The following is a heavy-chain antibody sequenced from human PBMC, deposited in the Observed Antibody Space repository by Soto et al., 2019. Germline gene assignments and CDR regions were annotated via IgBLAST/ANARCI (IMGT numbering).Heavy chain of an antibody. V-gene: IGHV5-10-1*01. Sequence: LGESLKISCKGSGYSFTSYWISLVLQMPGKSLEWMGRIDPSDSYTNYSPSFQGHVTISADKSISTAYLQWSSLKASDTAMYYCARQSGRDIVVVPAAGGGYYYYGMDVWGQGTTVTVSS. J-gene: IGHJ6*02. CDR1: GYSFTSYW. D-gene: IGHD2-2*01. CDR3: ARQSGRDIVVVPAAGGGYYYYGMDV. CDR2: IDPSDSYT.